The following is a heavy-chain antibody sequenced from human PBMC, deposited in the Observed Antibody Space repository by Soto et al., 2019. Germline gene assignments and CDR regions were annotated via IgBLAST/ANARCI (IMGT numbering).Heavy chain of an antibody. CDR2: IYWDDDE. V-gene: IGHV2-5*02. Sequence: QIALKESGPTLVKPTQTLTLTYSFSGFSLTTAGVGVGWVRQPPGEALEWLALIYWDDDERYSPSLKTRLTITKDPSKNQVVLTMTNMAPVDTATYYCAHSRNLITEDAQVGDFDYWGQGTLVTVSS. CDR3: AHSRNLITEDAQVGDFDY. D-gene: IGHD3-16*01. J-gene: IGHJ4*02. CDR1: GFSLTTAGVG.